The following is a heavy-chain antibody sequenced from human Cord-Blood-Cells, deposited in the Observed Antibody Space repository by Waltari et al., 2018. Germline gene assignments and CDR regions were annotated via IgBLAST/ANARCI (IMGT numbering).Heavy chain of an antibody. Sequence: QVQLVESGGGVVQPGRSLRLSCAASGFTFSSYGMHWVRQAPGKGLGWVAVISYDGSNKYYADSVKGRFTISRDNSKNTLYLQTNSLRAEDTAVYYCAKVPYYDSSGDAFDIWGQGTMVTVSS. CDR2: ISYDGSNK. V-gene: IGHV3-30*18. D-gene: IGHD3-22*01. J-gene: IGHJ3*02. CDR3: AKVPYYDSSGDAFDI. CDR1: GFTFSSYG.